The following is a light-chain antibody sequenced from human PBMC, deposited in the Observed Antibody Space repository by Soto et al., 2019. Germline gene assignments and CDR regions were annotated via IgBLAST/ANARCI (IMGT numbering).Light chain of an antibody. V-gene: IGKV4-1*01. CDR1: QSVLYSSNNKNY. CDR3: QQYYSPPWT. Sequence: DIVMTQSPDSLAVSLGERATINCKSSQSVLYSSNNKNYLAWYQQKPGQPPKLFIHWPSTRESGVPDRFSGSGSGTDFTLSISSLQAEDVAVYYCQQYYSPPWTFGQGTKVEIK. J-gene: IGKJ1*01. CDR2: WPS.